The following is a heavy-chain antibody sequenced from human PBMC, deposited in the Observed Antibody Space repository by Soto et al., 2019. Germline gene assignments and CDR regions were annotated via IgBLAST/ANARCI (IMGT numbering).Heavy chain of an antibody. D-gene: IGHD2-2*01. J-gene: IGHJ6*02. CDR2: ISYDGSNK. CDR1: GFTFSSYA. CDR3: VRAQTAAIDLFDYYYYGMDV. V-gene: IGHV3-30-3*01. Sequence: GGSLRLSCAASGFTFSSYAMHWVRQAPGKGLEWVAVISYDGSNKYYADSVKGRFTISRDNSKNTLYLQMNSLRAEDTAVYYCVRAQTAAIDLFDYYYYGMDVWGQGTTVTVSS.